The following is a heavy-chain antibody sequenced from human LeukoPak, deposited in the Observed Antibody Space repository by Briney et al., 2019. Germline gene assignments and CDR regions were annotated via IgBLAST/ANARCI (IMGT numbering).Heavy chain of an antibody. CDR2: IIPIFGTA. V-gene: IGHV1-69*06. CDR3: ARTNYYDSSGYQGAGTYYYGMDV. J-gene: IGHJ6*02. CDR1: GGTFSSYG. D-gene: IGHD3-22*01. Sequence: SVKVSCKASGGTFSSYGISWVRQAPGQGLEWMGRIIPIFGTANYGQNFQGRVTITADTSTSTAYMELSSLRSEETAMYYCARTNYYDSSGYQGAGTYYYGMDVWGQGTTVTVSS.